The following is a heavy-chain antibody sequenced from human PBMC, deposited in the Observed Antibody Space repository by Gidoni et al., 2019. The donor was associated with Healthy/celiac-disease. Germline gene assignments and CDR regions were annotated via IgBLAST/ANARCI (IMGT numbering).Heavy chain of an antibody. J-gene: IGHJ4*02. V-gene: IGHV1-2*06. CDR1: GYTFTGYY. CDR3: ARSPGSINWNDEDY. Sequence: QVQLVPSGAEVKKPGASVKVSCKASGYTFTGYYMHWVRQAPGQGLEWMGRINPNSGGTNYAQKFQGRVTMTRDTSISTAYMELSRLRSDDTAVYYCARSPGSINWNDEDYWGQGTLVTVSS. D-gene: IGHD1-1*01. CDR2: INPNSGGT.